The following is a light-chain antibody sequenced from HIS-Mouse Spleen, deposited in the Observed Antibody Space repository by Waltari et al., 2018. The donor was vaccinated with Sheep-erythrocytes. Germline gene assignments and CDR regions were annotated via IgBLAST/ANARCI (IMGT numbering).Light chain of an antibody. V-gene: IGLV3-1*01. CDR1: KLGDKY. CDR3: QAWDSSTVV. Sequence: SYELTQPPSVSVSPGQTASITCSGDKLGDKYACWYQQKPGQPPVLVIYQDSKRPSGIPERFSGSNSGNTATLTISGTQAMDEADYYCQAWDSSTVVFGGGTK. J-gene: IGLJ2*01. CDR2: QDS.